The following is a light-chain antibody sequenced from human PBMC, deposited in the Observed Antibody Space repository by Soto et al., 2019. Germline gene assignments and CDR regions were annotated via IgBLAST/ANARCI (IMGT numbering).Light chain of an antibody. CDR2: GAS. V-gene: IGKV3-15*01. CDR1: QSVRSN. J-gene: IGKJ2*01. CDR3: QQYNTWPSMYT. Sequence: EIVMTQSPATLSVSLGERVTLSCRASQSVRSNLAWYQQRPGQAPRLLIFGASSRATGIPARFSGSGSGTEFILTISSLQSEDFAVYYCQQYNTWPSMYTCGRGTKLDLK.